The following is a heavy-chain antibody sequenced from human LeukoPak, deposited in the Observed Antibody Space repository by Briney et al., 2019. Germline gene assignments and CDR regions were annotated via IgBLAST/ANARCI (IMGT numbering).Heavy chain of an antibody. CDR3: ARVSKPGWFDYYYMDV. J-gene: IGHJ6*03. D-gene: IGHD2/OR15-2a*01. V-gene: IGHV3-23*01. CDR1: GFTFSSYG. Sequence: PGGSLRLSCAASGFTFSSYGMNWVRQAPGKGLEWVSAISGSGGNTYYADSVKGRFTISRDNSKNTLYLQMDNLRFEDTAVYYCARVSKPGWFDYYYMDVWGKGTTVIVSS. CDR2: ISGSGGNT.